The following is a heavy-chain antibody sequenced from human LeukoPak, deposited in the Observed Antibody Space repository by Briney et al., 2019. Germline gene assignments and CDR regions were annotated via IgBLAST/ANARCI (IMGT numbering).Heavy chain of an antibody. D-gene: IGHD3-3*02. Sequence: SETLSLTCTVSGFSISSGYYWAWIRQPPGKGLEWIGSIYHSGNTYYNPSLKSRVIISVDTSQNQFSLKLSSVTAADTAVYYCARVGSGLAQKYYYYGVDVWGQGTTVTVSS. CDR2: IYHSGNT. V-gene: IGHV4-38-2*02. J-gene: IGHJ6*02. CDR3: ARVGSGLAQKYYYYGVDV. CDR1: GFSISSGYY.